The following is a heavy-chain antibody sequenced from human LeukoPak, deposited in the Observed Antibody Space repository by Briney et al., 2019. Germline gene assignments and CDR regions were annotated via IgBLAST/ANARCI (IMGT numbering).Heavy chain of an antibody. V-gene: IGHV3-9*03. CDR2: ISWNSGSI. CDR1: GFTFDDYA. CDR3: AKGADSWSGSSFDY. D-gene: IGHD3-3*01. J-gene: IGHJ4*02. Sequence: TGGSLRLSCAASGFTFDDYAMHWVRQAPGKGLEWVSGISWNSGSIGYADSVKGRFTISRDNAKNSLYLQMNSLRAEDMALYYCAKGADSWSGSSFDYWGQGTLVTVSS.